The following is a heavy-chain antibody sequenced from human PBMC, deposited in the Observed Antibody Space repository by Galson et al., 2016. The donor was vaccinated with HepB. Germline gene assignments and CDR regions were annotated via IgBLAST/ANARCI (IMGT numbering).Heavy chain of an antibody. Sequence: QSGAEVKKPGESLRISCKGSAYSFTSYWIGWVRQMPGKGLEWMAMIYPGDSDTRDSPSFQGQVTIAADKSISTAYLQWSSLKASDTAMYYCASRGIAVAGRGGIDYWGQGTLVTVSS. CDR2: IYPGDSDT. D-gene: IGHD6-19*01. V-gene: IGHV5-51*01. J-gene: IGHJ4*02. CDR3: ASRGIAVAGRGGIDY. CDR1: AYSFTSYW.